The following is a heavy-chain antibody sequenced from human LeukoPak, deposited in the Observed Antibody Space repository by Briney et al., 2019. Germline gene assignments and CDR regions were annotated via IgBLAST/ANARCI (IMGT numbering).Heavy chain of an antibody. V-gene: IGHV5-51*01. CDR3: AGGTGYYYGSGSEPEHWFDP. CDR2: IYPGDSDT. J-gene: IGHJ5*02. Sequence: GESLKISCKGSGYSFTSYWIGWVRQMPGKGLEWMGIIYPGDSDTRYSPSFQGQVTISADKSISTAYLQWSSLKASDTAMYYCAGGTGYYYGSGSEPEHWFDPWGQGTLVTVSS. D-gene: IGHD3-10*01. CDR1: GYSFTSYW.